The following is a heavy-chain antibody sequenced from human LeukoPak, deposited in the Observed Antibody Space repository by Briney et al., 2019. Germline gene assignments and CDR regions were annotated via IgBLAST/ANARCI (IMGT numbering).Heavy chain of an antibody. CDR2: IRYDGSNK. J-gene: IGHJ4*02. V-gene: IGHV3-30*02. CDR3: ARDREDSSGYKN. CDR1: GFTFSSYW. D-gene: IGHD3-22*01. Sequence: GGSLRLSCAASGFTFSSYWMSWVRQAPGKGLEWVAFIRYDGSNKYYADSVKGRFTISRDNSKNTLYLQMNSLRAEDTAVYYCARDREDSSGYKNWGQGTLVTVSS.